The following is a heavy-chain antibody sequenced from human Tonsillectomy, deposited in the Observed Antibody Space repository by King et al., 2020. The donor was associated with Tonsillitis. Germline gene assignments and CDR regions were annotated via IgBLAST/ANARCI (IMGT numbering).Heavy chain of an antibody. CDR1: GYTFTFTGYY. Sequence: VQLVQSGAEVKRPGASVKLSCKASGYTFTFTGYYIHWVRQAPGKGLEWMGMINPSDGSTTYAQNFQGRLTMTRDTSTSTVYMELSSLGSEDTAVYYCKRTWGYWGQGTLVTVSS. J-gene: IGHJ4*02. CDR3: KRTWGY. CDR2: INPSDGST. V-gene: IGHV1-46*01. D-gene: IGHD3-16*01.